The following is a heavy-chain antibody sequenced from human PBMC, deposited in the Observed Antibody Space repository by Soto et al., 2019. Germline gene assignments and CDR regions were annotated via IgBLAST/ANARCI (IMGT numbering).Heavy chain of an antibody. CDR1: GFTFSSYS. Sequence: EVQLVESGGGLVKPGGPLRLSCAASGFTFSSYSMNWVRQAPGKGLEWVSSISSSSSYIYYADSVKGRFTISRDNAKNSLYLQMNSLRAEDTAVYYCARQGVANAFDIWGQGTMVTVSS. V-gene: IGHV3-21*01. CDR2: ISSSSSYI. D-gene: IGHD2-15*01. CDR3: ARQGVANAFDI. J-gene: IGHJ3*02.